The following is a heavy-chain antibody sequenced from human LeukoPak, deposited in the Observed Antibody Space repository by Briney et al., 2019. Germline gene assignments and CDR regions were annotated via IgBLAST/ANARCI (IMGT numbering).Heavy chain of an antibody. V-gene: IGHV3-23*01. CDR3: AKDRATSYYYYGMDV. CDR1: GFTFSSYA. CDR2: ISGSGGST. D-gene: IGHD3-10*01. J-gene: IGHJ6*02. Sequence: GGSLRLSCAASGFTFSSYAMSWVRQAPGEGLEWVSAISGSGGSTYYADSVKGRFTISRDNSKNTLYLQMNSLRAEDTAVYYCAKDRATSYYYYGMDVWGQGTTVTVSS.